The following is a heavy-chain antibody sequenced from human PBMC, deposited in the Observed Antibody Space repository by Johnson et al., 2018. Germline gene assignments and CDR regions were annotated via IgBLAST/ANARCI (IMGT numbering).Heavy chain of an antibody. CDR2: ISGSGGST. V-gene: IGHV3-23*04. CDR3: AKVCITMIDLEAFDI. CDR1: GFTFSSYA. D-gene: IGHD3-22*01. J-gene: IGHJ3*02. Sequence: VQLVQSGGGVVQXGRSXRLXCAASGFTFSSYALHWVRQAPGKGLEWVSAISGSGGSTYYADSVKGRFPISRDNSKNTLYQQMNSLRAEDTAVYYCAKVCITMIDLEAFDIWGQGTMVTVSS.